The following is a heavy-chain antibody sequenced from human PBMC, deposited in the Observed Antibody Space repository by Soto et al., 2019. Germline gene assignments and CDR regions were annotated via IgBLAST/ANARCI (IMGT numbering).Heavy chain of an antibody. CDR1: GGSISSGSYY. J-gene: IGHJ6*03. CDR2: VSYSGIT. D-gene: IGHD2-2*01. V-gene: IGHV4-39*01. Sequence: QLQLQESGPGLVKPSETLSLTCTVSGGSISSGSYYWGWIRQPPGKGLEWIGTVSYSGITHFNPSLKSRVTISVDTSKNQFSLKLSSVTAADTAVYYCARHSSTSWSLYQYYYMDVWGKGTTVTVSS. CDR3: ARHSSTSWSLYQYYYMDV.